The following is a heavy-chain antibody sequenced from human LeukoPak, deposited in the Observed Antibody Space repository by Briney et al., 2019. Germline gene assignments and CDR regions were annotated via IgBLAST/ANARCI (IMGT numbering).Heavy chain of an antibody. V-gene: IGHV3-21*01. D-gene: IGHD3-16*01. CDR1: GFTFSDYD. J-gene: IGHJ4*02. CDR3: GRAFPPLRTSSAGDL. Sequence: SGGSLRLSCSASGFTFSDYDMNWVRQAPGKGLEWVSSISYLSSHVYYGDSVKGRFSISRDNAKNSLYLQMNSLGAEDTAIYCCGRAFPPLRTSSAGDLWGQGILVTVSS. CDR2: ISYLSSHV.